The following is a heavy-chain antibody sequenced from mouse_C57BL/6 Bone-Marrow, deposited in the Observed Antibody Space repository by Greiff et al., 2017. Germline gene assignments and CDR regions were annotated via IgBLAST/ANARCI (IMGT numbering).Heavy chain of an antibody. J-gene: IGHJ1*03. CDR3: AREENYYGSSFYWYFDV. Sequence: QVQLQQSGAELVKPGASVKLSYKASGYTFTSYWMQWVKQRPGQGLEWIGEIDPSDSYTNYNQKFKGKATLTVDTSSSTAYMQLSSLTSEDSAVYYCAREENYYGSSFYWYFDVWGTGTTVTVSS. D-gene: IGHD1-1*01. CDR1: GYTFTSYW. V-gene: IGHV1-50*01. CDR2: IDPSDSYT.